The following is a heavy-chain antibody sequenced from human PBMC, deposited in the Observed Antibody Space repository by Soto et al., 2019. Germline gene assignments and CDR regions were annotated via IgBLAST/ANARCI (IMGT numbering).Heavy chain of an antibody. V-gene: IGHV4-59*12. CDR2: IYYSGST. CDR1: GGSISSYY. J-gene: IGHJ5*02. CDR3: ARVGGINWFDP. Sequence: PSETLSLTCTVSGGSISSYYWSWIRQPPGKGLEWIGYIYYSGSTYYNPSLKSRVTISVDTSKSQFSLKLSSVTAADTAVYYCARVGGINWFDPWGQGTLVTVS. D-gene: IGHD3-16*01.